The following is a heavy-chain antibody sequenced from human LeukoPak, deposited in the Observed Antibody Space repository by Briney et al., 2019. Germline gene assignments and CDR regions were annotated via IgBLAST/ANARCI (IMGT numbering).Heavy chain of an antibody. J-gene: IGHJ4*02. CDR1: GYTFSNYG. CDR2: ISAQNGNT. V-gene: IGHV1-18*01. Sequence: ASVNVSCRASGYTFSNYGFSWVRQAPGHGLEWMGWISAQNGNTIYAQKVQGRVTMTTDTSTSTAYMELRSLRSDDTAVYYCARDGDWARSSDYWGQGTLVTVSS. D-gene: IGHD2-21*02. CDR3: ARDGDWARSSDY.